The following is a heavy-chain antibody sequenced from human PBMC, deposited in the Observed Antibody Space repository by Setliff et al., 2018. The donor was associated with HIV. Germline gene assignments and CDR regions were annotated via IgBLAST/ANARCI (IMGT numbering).Heavy chain of an antibody. CDR2: IFYSGST. D-gene: IGHD3-3*01. CDR3: ARIFGDQGYYYGMDV. Sequence: PSETLSLTCTVSGGSVSTGNYYWNWIRLPPGKGLEWIGYIFYSGSTNYNPSLKSRVTISVDTSKNQFSLKLSSVTAADTAVYYCARIFGDQGYYYGMDVWGQGTTVTVSS. J-gene: IGHJ6*02. CDR1: GGSVSTGNYY. V-gene: IGHV4-61*01.